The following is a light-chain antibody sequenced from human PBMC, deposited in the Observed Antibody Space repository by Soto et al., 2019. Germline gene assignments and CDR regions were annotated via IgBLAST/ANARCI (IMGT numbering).Light chain of an antibody. CDR2: RNN. Sequence: QSVLTQPPSASGTPGQRVTISCSGSSPNIGSNYVYWYQQLPGTAPKLLIYRNNQRPSGVPDRFSGSKSGTSASLAISGLRSEDEADYYCAAWDDSLSGYVFXTGTKVTVL. CDR1: SPNIGSNY. CDR3: AAWDDSLSGYV. V-gene: IGLV1-47*01. J-gene: IGLJ1*01.